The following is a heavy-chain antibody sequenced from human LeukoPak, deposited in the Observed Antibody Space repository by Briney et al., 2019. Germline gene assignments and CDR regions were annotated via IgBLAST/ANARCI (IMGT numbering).Heavy chain of an antibody. Sequence: SETLSLTCAVCGGSFSGYYWSWIRQPPGKGLEWIGEINHSGSTNYNPSLKSRVTISVDTSKNQFSLKLSSVTAADTAVYYCTRVGITYYYDSSGYYYYFDYWGQGTLVTVSS. V-gene: IGHV4-34*01. CDR3: TRVGITYYYDSSGYYYYFDY. CDR2: INHSGST. J-gene: IGHJ4*02. D-gene: IGHD3-22*01. CDR1: GGSFSGYY.